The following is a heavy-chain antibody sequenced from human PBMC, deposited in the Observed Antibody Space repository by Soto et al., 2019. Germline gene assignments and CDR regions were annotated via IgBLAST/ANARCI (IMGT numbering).Heavy chain of an antibody. CDR2: INPNSGGT. CDR1: GYTFTGYY. V-gene: IGHV1-2*02. J-gene: IGHJ5*02. D-gene: IGHD6-6*01. Sequence: QVQLVQSGAEVKKPGASVKVSCKASGYTFTGYYMHWVRQAPGQGLEWMGWINPNSGGTNYAQKFQGRVTMTRDTSISTAYRELSRLRSDDTAVYYCARDRRYSSSSGWFDPWGQVTLVTVSS. CDR3: ARDRRYSSSSGWFDP.